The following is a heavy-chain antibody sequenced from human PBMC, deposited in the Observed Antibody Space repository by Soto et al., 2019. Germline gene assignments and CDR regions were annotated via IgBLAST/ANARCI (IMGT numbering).Heavy chain of an antibody. J-gene: IGHJ6*02. Sequence: GGSLRLSCAASGFTFSSYAMSWVRQAPGKGLEWVSAISGSGGSTYYADSVKGRFTISRDNSKNTLYLQMNSLRAEDTAVYYCAKVGGYGDPPDYYYYYGMDVWGQGTTVTVSS. V-gene: IGHV3-23*01. CDR3: AKVGGYGDPPDYYYYYGMDV. CDR1: GFTFSSYA. D-gene: IGHD4-17*01. CDR2: ISGSGGST.